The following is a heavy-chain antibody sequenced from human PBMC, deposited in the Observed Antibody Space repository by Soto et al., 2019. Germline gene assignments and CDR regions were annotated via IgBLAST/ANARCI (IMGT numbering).Heavy chain of an antibody. CDR1: GGSISSYY. Sequence: SETLSLTCTVSGGSISSYYWSWIRQPPGKGLEWIGYSYYGGSTNYNPSLKSRVTISVDTSKNQFSLKLSSVTAADTAVYYCAKRYSGYDDAFDIWGQGTMVTVSS. V-gene: IGHV4-59*08. D-gene: IGHD5-12*01. CDR2: SYYGGST. CDR3: AKRYSGYDDAFDI. J-gene: IGHJ3*02.